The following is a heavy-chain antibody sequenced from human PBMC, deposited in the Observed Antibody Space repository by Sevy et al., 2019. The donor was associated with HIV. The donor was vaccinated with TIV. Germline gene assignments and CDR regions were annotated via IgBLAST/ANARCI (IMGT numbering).Heavy chain of an antibody. V-gene: IGHV1-18*04. Sequence: ASVKVSCKASGYTFTSYGISWVRQAPGQGLEWMGWISAYHGNTNYAQKLQGRVTMTTDTSTSTAYMEVRSLRSDDTAVYYCAGGVYYDSSGSKYYYYYGMDVWVQGTTVTVSS. J-gene: IGHJ6*02. CDR2: ISAYHGNT. CDR3: AGGVYYDSSGSKYYYYYGMDV. CDR1: GYTFTSYG. D-gene: IGHD3-22*01.